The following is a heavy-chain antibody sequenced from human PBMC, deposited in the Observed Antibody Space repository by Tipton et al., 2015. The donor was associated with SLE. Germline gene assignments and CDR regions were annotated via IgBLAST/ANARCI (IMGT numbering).Heavy chain of an antibody. CDR1: GDSINSGDYS. Sequence: TLSLTCAVSGDSINSGDYSWSWIRQPPGKGLEWIGYIFRSGNAYYNPPLNSRVTISLDVSRNQFSLRLKSVTAADTALYYCVRGKADVFHIWGQGTVVSVSS. CDR3: VRGKADVFHI. J-gene: IGHJ3*02. CDR2: IFRSGNA. V-gene: IGHV4-30-2*01.